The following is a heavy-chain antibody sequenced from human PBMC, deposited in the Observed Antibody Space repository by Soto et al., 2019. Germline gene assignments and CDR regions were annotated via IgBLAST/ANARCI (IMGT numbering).Heavy chain of an antibody. D-gene: IGHD3-3*01. CDR2: ISGSGGST. CDR3: AKDTLYDFWSGHNWLDP. V-gene: IGHV3-23*01. Sequence: GGSLRLSCAASGFTFSSYAMSWVRQAPGKGLEWVSAISGSGGSTYYADSVKGRFTISRDNSKNTLYLQMNSLRAEDTAVYYCAKDTLYDFWSGHNWLDPWGQGPLVTVYS. J-gene: IGHJ5*02. CDR1: GFTFSSYA.